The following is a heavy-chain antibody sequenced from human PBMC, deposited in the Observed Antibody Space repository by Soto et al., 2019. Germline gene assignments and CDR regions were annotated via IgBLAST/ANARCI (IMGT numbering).Heavy chain of an antibody. CDR3: GMAPDRRGAPDASDI. D-gene: IGHD3-22*01. Sequence: GGPVRLSCAASGFPFSGYYLSWVRHAPGKALEWVSYISSSSSYTNYADSVKGRFTLSRDNAKNSLYLQMNSLRAEDTAVYYCGMAPDRRGAPDASDIWGQGTMVT. CDR1: GFPFSGYY. V-gene: IGHV3-11*06. CDR2: ISSSSSYT. J-gene: IGHJ3*02.